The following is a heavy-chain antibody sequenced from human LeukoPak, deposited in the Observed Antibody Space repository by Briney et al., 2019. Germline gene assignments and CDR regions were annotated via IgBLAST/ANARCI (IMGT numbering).Heavy chain of an antibody. D-gene: IGHD3-10*01. V-gene: IGHV4-34*01. CDR3: ARCPNDYGLGYYYGMDV. CDR2: INHSGST. J-gene: IGHJ6*02. Sequence: SETLSLTCAVYGGSFSGYYWSWIRQPPGKGLEWIGEINHSGSTNYNPSLKSRVTISVDTSKNQFSLKLSSVTAADTAVYYCARCPNDYGLGYYYGMDVWCQATRVSV. CDR1: GGSFSGYY.